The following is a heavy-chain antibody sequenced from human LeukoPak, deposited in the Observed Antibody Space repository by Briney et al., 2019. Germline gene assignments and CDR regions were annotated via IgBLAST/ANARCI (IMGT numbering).Heavy chain of an antibody. D-gene: IGHD3-3*01. V-gene: IGHV3-21*01. CDR1: GFTFSTYT. CDR3: ARDGVTVASSPSYWYFDL. Sequence: GGSLRLSCAASGFTFSTYTINWVRQAPGKGLERVSSISSTSSYIYSADSVKGRFTISRDNAKNSLFLHMNSLRADDTAVYYCARDGVTVASSPSYWYFDLWGRGTLVTVSS. CDR2: ISSTSSYI. J-gene: IGHJ2*01.